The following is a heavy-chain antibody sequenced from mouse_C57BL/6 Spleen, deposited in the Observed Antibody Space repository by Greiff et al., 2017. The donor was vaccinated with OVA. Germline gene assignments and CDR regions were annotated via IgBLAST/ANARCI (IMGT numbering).Heavy chain of an antibody. CDR2: IDPEDGDT. Sequence: EVKLMESGAELVRPGASVKLSCTASGFNIKDYYMHWVKQRPEQGLEWIGRIDPEDGDTEYAPKFQGKATMTADTSSNTAYLQLSSLTSEDTAVYYCTTGYYGSLYAMDYWGQGTSVTVSS. V-gene: IGHV14-1*01. CDR3: TTGYYGSLYAMDY. CDR1: GFNIKDYY. J-gene: IGHJ4*01. D-gene: IGHD1-1*01.